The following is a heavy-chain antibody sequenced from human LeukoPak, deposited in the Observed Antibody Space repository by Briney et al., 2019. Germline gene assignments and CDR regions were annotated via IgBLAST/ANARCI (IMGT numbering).Heavy chain of an antibody. CDR2: IRYDGSNK. J-gene: IGHJ3*02. CDR3: AKEGRFLEWLGAFDI. V-gene: IGHV3-30*02. Sequence: PGGSLRLSCAASGFTFSSYGMHWVRQAPGKGLEWVAFIRYDGSNKYYADSVKGRFTISRDNSKNTLYLQMNSLRAEDTAVYYCAKEGRFLEWLGAFDIWGQGTMVTVSS. D-gene: IGHD3-3*01. CDR1: GFTFSSYG.